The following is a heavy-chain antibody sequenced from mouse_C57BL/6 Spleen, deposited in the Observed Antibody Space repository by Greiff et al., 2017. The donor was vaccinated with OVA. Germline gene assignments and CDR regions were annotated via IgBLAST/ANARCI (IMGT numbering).Heavy chain of an antibody. CDR1: GYTFTSYW. CDR2: IHPNSGST. CDR3: ARGYYSNSYYAMDY. J-gene: IGHJ4*01. Sequence: QVQLQQPGAELVKPGASVKLSCKASGYTFTSYWMHWVKQRPGQGLEWIGMIHPNSGSTNYNEKFKSKATLTVDKSSSTAYMQLSLTSEDSAVYYCARGYYSNSYYAMDYWGQGTSVTVSS. V-gene: IGHV1-64*01. D-gene: IGHD2-5*01.